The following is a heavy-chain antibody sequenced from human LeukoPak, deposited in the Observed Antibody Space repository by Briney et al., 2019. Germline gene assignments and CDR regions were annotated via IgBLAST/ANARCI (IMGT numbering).Heavy chain of an antibody. CDR3: ARMGSTYYYDSSNYQDAFDV. Sequence: AGGSLRLSCTASGFTFNNYAMSWVRQAPGKGLEWVSGISGSGDRTYYADSVKSQFTISRDNSKNTFYLQMNNVRAEDTAVYYCARMGSTYYYDSSNYQDAFDVWGQGTMVTVSS. V-gene: IGHV3-23*01. J-gene: IGHJ3*01. D-gene: IGHD3-22*01. CDR1: GFTFNNYA. CDR2: ISGSGDRT.